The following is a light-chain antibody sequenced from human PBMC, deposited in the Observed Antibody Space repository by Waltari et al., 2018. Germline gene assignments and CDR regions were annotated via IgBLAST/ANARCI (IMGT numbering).Light chain of an antibody. CDR1: NSDVGNYNL. V-gene: IGLV2-23*02. CDR3: CSYAGSGTYV. J-gene: IGLJ1*01. Sequence: QSALTQPASVSGTPGQSITISCTGTNSDVGNYNLVSWYQPHPGEAPKLMIWEVIKRPSGVSNRFSGSKSGNTASLTISGLQAEDEADYYCCSYAGSGTYVFGTGTKVTVL. CDR2: EVI.